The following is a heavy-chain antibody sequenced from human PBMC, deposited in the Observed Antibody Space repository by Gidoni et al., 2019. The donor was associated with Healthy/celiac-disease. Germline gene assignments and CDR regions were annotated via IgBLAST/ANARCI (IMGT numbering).Heavy chain of an antibody. CDR2: IFSNDEK. J-gene: IGHJ5*02. V-gene: IGHV2-26*01. D-gene: IGHD3-16*01. Sequence: QVTLQESGPVLVKPTATLTLTCPVSGFSLSNARMGVSCIRQPPGKALEWLAHIFSNDEKSYITSLKSRLTISKDTSKSQVVLTMTNMDPVDTATYYCARILGPRSRSWFDPWGQGTLVNVSS. CDR1: GFSLSNARMG. CDR3: ARILGPRSRSWFDP.